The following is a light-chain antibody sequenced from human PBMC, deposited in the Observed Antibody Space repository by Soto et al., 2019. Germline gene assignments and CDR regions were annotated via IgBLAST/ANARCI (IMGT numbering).Light chain of an antibody. CDR2: EVN. CDR1: SSDVGGYNY. V-gene: IGLV2-8*01. Sequence: QSALTXPPSASGSPGQSVAISCTGTSSDVGGYNYVSWYQQHPGKAPKLMIYEVNKRPSGVPDRFSGSKSGNTASLTVSGLQAEDEADYYCSSYAGSSNVFGTGTKVTV. CDR3: SSYAGSSNV. J-gene: IGLJ1*01.